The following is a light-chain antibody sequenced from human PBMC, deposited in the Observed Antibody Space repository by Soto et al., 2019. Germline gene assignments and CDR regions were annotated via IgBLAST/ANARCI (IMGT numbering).Light chain of an antibody. Sequence: EIVMTQSPATLSVSPGERATLSCRASQSISSTLAWYQQKPGQAPRLLIYDASTRATGIPARFSGSGSGTESTLTISILQSEDFAVYYCQQYNKWPLTFGGGTKVEIK. CDR1: QSISST. J-gene: IGKJ4*01. CDR2: DAS. CDR3: QQYNKWPLT. V-gene: IGKV3-15*01.